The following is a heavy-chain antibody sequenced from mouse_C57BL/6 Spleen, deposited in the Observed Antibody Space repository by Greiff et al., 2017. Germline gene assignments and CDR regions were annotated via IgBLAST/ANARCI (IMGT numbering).Heavy chain of an antibody. J-gene: IGHJ1*03. D-gene: IGHD1-1*01. CDR1: GFTFSDFY. CDR2: SRNKANDYTT. V-gene: IGHV7-1*01. CDR3: ARDAPPYADFDV. Sequence: EVKLMESGGGLVQSGRSLRLSCATSGFTFSDFYMEWVRQAPGKGLEWIAASRNKANDYTTEYSASVKGRFIVSRDTSQSILYLQMNSLRAEDTAIYYCARDAPPYADFDVWGTGTTVTVSS.